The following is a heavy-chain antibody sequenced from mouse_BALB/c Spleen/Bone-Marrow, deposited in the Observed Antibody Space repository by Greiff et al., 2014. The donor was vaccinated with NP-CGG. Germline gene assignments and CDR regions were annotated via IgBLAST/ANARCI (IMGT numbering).Heavy chain of an antibody. CDR2: IWSGGGT. D-gene: IGHD2-2*01. V-gene: IGHV2-2*02. CDR3: ARKGYTGYFDV. CDR1: GFSLTTYG. J-gene: IGHJ1*01. Sequence: VQLQQSGPGLVKPSQSLSITCTVSGFSLTTYGLHWVRQSPGKGLEWLGVIWSGGGTDYNAAFISRLIITKDNSKSQVFFKMNSLQTNDTATYYCARKGYTGYFDVWGAGTTVTVSS.